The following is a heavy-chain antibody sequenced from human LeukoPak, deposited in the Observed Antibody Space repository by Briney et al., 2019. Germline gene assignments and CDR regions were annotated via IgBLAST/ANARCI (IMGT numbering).Heavy chain of an antibody. CDR1: GFTFSSYV. CDR2: ISYDGSNE. J-gene: IGHJ4*02. CDR3: AKVDRIAVAGNFDY. D-gene: IGHD6-19*01. Sequence: GGSLRLSCAASGFTFSSYVMHWVRQAPGKGLEWVAIISYDGSNEYYADSVKGRFTISRDNSKNTLYLQMNSLRAADTAVYYCAKVDRIAVAGNFDYWGQGTLVTVSS. V-gene: IGHV3-30-3*02.